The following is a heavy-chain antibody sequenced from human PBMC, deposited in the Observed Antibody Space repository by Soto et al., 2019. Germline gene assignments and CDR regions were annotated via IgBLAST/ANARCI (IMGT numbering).Heavy chain of an antibody. V-gene: IGHV3-30-3*01. CDR1: GFTFSSYA. CDR3: ARVRATVVTRYYYYGMDV. D-gene: IGHD4-17*01. CDR2: ISYDGSNK. Sequence: PGGSLRLSCAASGFTFSSYAMHWVRQAPGKGLEWVAVISYDGSNKYYADSVKGRFTISRDNSKNTLYLQMNSLKAEDTAVYYSARVRATVVTRYYYYGMDVWGQGTTVTVSS. J-gene: IGHJ6*02.